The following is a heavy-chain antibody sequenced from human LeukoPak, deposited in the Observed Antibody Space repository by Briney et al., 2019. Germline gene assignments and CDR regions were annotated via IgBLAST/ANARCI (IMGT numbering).Heavy chain of an antibody. CDR3: AKKNGGGWPTIFFDY. D-gene: IGHD6-19*01. V-gene: IGHV3-23*01. CDR2: ISGIGDTL. J-gene: IGHJ4*02. CDR1: GFSFSINA. Sequence: GGSLRLSCVASGFSFSINAMIWVRQAPGKGLEWVSGISGIGDTLFYSDPVKGRFTISRDNSENTVYLQMNSLRVEDSAVYYCAKKNGGGWPTIFFDYWGQGILVTVSS.